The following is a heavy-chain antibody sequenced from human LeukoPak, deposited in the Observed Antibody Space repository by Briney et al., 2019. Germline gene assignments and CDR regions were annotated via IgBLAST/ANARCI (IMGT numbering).Heavy chain of an antibody. CDR3: AKDGGSDPDAFDI. J-gene: IGHJ3*02. CDR2: IRYDGSNK. Sequence: GGSLRLSCAASGFTFSSYGMHWVRQAPGKGLEWVAFIRYDGSNKYYADSVKGRFTISRDNTKNTLYLQMNSLRAEDTAVYYCAKDGGSDPDAFDIWGQGTMVTVSS. D-gene: IGHD2-15*01. V-gene: IGHV3-30*02. CDR1: GFTFSSYG.